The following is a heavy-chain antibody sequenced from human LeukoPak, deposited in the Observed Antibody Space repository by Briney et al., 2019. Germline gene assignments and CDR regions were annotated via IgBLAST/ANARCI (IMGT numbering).Heavy chain of an antibody. CDR3: AVSFDY. D-gene: IGHD5/OR15-5a*01. V-gene: IGHV3-48*01. Sequence: GGSLRLSCAASGVTFSSYSMNWVRQASGKGLEWISYISSSSRTLYYADSVKGRFTISRDNAKNSLYLQMNSLRAEDTAVYYCAVSFDYWGQGTLVTVSS. CDR2: ISSSSRTL. J-gene: IGHJ4*02. CDR1: GVTFSSYS.